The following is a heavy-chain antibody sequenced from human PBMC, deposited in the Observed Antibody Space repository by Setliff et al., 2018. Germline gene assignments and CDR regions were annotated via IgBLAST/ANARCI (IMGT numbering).Heavy chain of an antibody. V-gene: IGHV1-69*10. D-gene: IGHD5-18*01. Sequence: SVKVSCKASGGTFSSYAISWVRQALGQGLEWMGGIIPILGIANYAQKFQGRVTITADKSTSTAYMELSSLRSEDTAVYYCARAGNTAMGGDYWGQGTLVTVSS. J-gene: IGHJ4*02. CDR1: GGTFSSYA. CDR3: ARAGNTAMGGDY. CDR2: IIPILGIA.